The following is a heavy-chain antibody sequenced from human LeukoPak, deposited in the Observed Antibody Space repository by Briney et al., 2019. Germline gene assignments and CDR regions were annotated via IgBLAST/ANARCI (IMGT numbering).Heavy chain of an antibody. V-gene: IGHV4-38-2*02. Sequence: SETLSLTCTVSGDSISNNYYWGWIRQPPGQGLEWIGSVYHTGNTEYNPSLKSRVTISIDTSKNQFSLNLSSVTAADTAVYYCARERNSSLSPLYYYYYYMDVWGKGTTVTVSS. CDR1: GDSISNNYY. CDR2: VYHTGNT. J-gene: IGHJ6*03. D-gene: IGHD6-6*01. CDR3: ARERNSSLSPLYYYYYYMDV.